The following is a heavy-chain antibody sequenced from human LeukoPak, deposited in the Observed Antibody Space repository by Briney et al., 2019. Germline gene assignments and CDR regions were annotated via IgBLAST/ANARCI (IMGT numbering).Heavy chain of an antibody. CDR2: ISSSSSTI. CDR3: ARDHGYCSSTSCTRAFDI. J-gene: IGHJ3*02. V-gene: IGHV3-48*04. D-gene: IGHD2-2*03. CDR1: GFTFSSYS. Sequence: GGSLRLSCAASGFTFSSYSMNWVRQAPGKGLEWVSYISSSSSTIYYADSVKGRFTISRDNAKNSLYLEMNSLRAEDRAVYYCARDHGYCSSTSCTRAFDIWGGGRMVTVSS.